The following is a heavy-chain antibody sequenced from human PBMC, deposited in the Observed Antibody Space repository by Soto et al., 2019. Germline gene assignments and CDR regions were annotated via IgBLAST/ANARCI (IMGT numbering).Heavy chain of an antibody. Sequence: QVQLVESGGGVVQPGRSLRLSCAASGFTFSSYGMHWVRQAPGKGLEWVAVIWYDGSNKYYADSVKGRFTISRDNSKNTMYLQMNSLRAEDTAVYYCARGGRAAAAYNWFDPWGQGTLVTVYS. D-gene: IGHD6-13*01. V-gene: IGHV3-33*01. CDR3: ARGGRAAAAYNWFDP. CDR2: IWYDGSNK. CDR1: GFTFSSYG. J-gene: IGHJ5*02.